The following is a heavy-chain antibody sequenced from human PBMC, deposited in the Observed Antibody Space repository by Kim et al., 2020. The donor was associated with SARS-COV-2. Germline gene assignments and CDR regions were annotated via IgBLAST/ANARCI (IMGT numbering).Heavy chain of an antibody. J-gene: IGHJ5*02. CDR2: IYYSGST. CDR1: GGSIISGGYY. Sequence: SETLSLTCAVSGGSIISGGYYWSWIRQHPGKGLEWIGYIYYSGSTYYNPSLKSRVTISVDTSKNQFSLKLSSVTAADTAVYYCAREEQLDKWFDPWGQGTLVTVSS. CDR3: AREEQLDKWFDP. V-gene: IGHV4-31*11. D-gene: IGHD6-13*01.